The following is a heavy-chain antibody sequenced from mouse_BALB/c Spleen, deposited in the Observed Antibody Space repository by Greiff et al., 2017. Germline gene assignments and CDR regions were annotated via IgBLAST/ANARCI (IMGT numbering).Heavy chain of an antibody. J-gene: IGHJ4*01. CDR3: ARSITTADAMDY. D-gene: IGHD1-2*01. V-gene: IGHV1-67*01. Sequence: VQLQQSGPELVRPGVSVKISCKGSGYTFTDYAMHWVKQSHAKSLEWIGVISTYYGNTNYNQKFKGKATMTVDKSSSTAYMELARLTSEDSAIYYCARSITTADAMDYWGQGTSVTVSS. CDR2: ISTYYGNT. CDR1: GYTFTDYA.